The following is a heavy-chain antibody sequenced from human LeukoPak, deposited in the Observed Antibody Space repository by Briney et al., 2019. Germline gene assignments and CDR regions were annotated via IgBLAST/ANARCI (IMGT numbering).Heavy chain of an antibody. D-gene: IGHD4-17*01. Sequence: SETLSLTCTVSGGSINSYYWSWIRQPAGKGLEWIGRIYTSGSSNYNPSLKSRVTMSVDTSKNQFSLRLTSVTAADTAVYYCARAAYGDYRYYYFYLDVWGKGATVTVSS. CDR1: GGSINSYY. V-gene: IGHV4-4*07. J-gene: IGHJ6*03. CDR2: IYTSGSS. CDR3: ARAAYGDYRYYYFYLDV.